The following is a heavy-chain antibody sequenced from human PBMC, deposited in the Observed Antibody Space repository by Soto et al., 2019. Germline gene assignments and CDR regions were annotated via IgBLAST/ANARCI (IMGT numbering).Heavy chain of an antibody. CDR2: VYYDGST. Sequence: PSETLSLTCSVSGGSINSNNYYWAWIRQPPGKGLAWIASVYYDGSTYYNPSLKSRVTISVDASKDRFSLQLRSVTAADTAVYYCEKVVVAANRHTDSDYWGQGTLVTVS. V-gene: IGHV4-39*02. CDR3: EKVVVAANRHTDSDY. J-gene: IGHJ4*02. D-gene: IGHD2-15*01. CDR1: GGSINSNNYY.